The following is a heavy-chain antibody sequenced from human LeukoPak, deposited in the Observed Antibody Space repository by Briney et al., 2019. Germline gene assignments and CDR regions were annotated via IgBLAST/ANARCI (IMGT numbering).Heavy chain of an antibody. CDR2: IRYDGSNK. CDR1: GFIFSRYG. D-gene: IGHD3-10*01. CDR3: AKDSGTYYGDYIDY. V-gene: IGHV3-30*02. J-gene: IGHJ4*02. Sequence: PGGSLRLSCVASGFIFSRYGMHWVRQAPGKGLEWVTFIRYDGSNKDYADSVKGRFTISRDNTKNTLYLQVNSLRAEDTAAYYCAKDSGTYYGDYIDYWGQGTLVTVSS.